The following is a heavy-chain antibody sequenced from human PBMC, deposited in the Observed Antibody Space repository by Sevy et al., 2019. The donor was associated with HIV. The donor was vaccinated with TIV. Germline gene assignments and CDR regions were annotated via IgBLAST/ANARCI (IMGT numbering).Heavy chain of an antibody. V-gene: IGHV3-33*01. CDR1: QFNFDTYA. Sequence: GGSLRLSCVASQFNFDTYAIHWVRQAPGKGLEWMAMIWYDGSSKDYAESVKGRFAISRDNSQNMAFLQMNSLRAEDTGVYYCATNMLHAGAYDSYFNFWGQGSLVTVSS. CDR2: IWYDGSSK. J-gene: IGHJ4*02. CDR3: ATNMLHAGAYDSYFNF. D-gene: IGHD2-8*01.